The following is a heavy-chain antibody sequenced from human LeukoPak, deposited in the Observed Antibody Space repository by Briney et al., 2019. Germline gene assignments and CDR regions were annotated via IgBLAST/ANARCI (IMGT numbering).Heavy chain of an antibody. Sequence: ASVKVSRKASGYTFTNYGINWLRQAPAQGIEWMGWISTHNGNTHYAQKLQGRVTMTTDTATSTAYMELRSLRSDDTAVYYCARRCGGDCYAFDSWGQGTLVTVSS. CDR1: GYTFTNYG. CDR3: ARRCGGDCYAFDS. J-gene: IGHJ4*02. D-gene: IGHD2-21*01. CDR2: ISTHNGNT. V-gene: IGHV1-18*01.